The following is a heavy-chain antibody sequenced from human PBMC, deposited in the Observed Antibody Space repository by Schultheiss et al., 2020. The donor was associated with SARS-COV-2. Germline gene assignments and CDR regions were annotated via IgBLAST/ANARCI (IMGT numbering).Heavy chain of an antibody. CDR3: ARSPYSSSWLDV. V-gene: IGHV4-34*01. D-gene: IGHD6-13*01. J-gene: IGHJ6*02. CDR2: IYHTGIT. Sequence: SQTLSLTCAVYGGSFSGYYWSWIRQPPGKGLEWIGQIYHTGITNYNPSLKSRVTISVDTSKNQFSLKLSSVTAADTAVYYCARSPYSSSWLDVWGQGTTVTVSS. CDR1: GGSFSGYY.